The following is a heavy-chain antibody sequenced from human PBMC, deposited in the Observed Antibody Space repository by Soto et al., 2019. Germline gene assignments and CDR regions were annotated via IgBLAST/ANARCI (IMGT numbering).Heavy chain of an antibody. CDR2: IYYSGST. J-gene: IGHJ6*02. Sequence: QVQLQESGPGLVKPSQTLSLTCTVSGVSISSGGYSWSWIRQHPGKGLEWIGYIYYSGSTYYNPSLKSRVTISVDTSKNQFSMKLSSVTAADTAVYYCARGYGSGKPYGMDVWGQGTTVHVSS. CDR1: GVSISSGGYS. D-gene: IGHD3-10*01. CDR3: ARGYGSGKPYGMDV. V-gene: IGHV4-31*03.